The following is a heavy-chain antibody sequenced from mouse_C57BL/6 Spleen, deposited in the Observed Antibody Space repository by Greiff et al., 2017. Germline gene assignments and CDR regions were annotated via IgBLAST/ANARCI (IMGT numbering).Heavy chain of an antibody. Sequence: EVQLQQSGPELVKPGASVKIPCKASGYTFTDYNMDWVKQSHGKSLEWIGDINPNNGGTIYNQKFKGKATLTVDKSSSTAYMELRSRTSEDTAVYYCARFDYDGFAYWGQGTLVTVSA. CDR1: GYTFTDYN. J-gene: IGHJ3*01. CDR2: INPNNGGT. V-gene: IGHV1-18*01. CDR3: ARFDYDGFAY. D-gene: IGHD2-4*01.